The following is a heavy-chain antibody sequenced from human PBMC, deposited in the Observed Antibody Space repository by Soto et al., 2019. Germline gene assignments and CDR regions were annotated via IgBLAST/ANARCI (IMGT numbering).Heavy chain of an antibody. D-gene: IGHD6-13*01. J-gene: IGHJ4*02. Sequence: SLRDSVFGVRIRGYDGNWILQPPGKTLEWIGSIHYTVGTNYNPSRKSRVTISVDTSKNHLSLKFNSLTAADTGVYYCANGILSTIAAPDSWVQGTLVTVSS. CDR3: ANGILSTIAAPDS. CDR1: GVRIRGYD. CDR2: IHYTVGT. V-gene: IGHV4-59*01.